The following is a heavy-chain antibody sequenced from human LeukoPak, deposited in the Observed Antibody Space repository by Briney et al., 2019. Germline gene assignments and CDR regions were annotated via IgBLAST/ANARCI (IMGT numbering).Heavy chain of an antibody. D-gene: IGHD6-13*01. CDR1: GGSISSSNW. CDR2: IYHSGST. Sequence: PSETLSLTCAVSGGSISSSNWWSWVRQPPGKGLEWIGEIYHSGSTNYNPSLKSRVTISVDKSKNQFSLKLSSVTAADTAVYYCARGTRIISAAALGYYYGMDVWGQGTTVTVSS. CDR3: ARGTRIISAAALGYYYGMDV. V-gene: IGHV4-4*02. J-gene: IGHJ6*02.